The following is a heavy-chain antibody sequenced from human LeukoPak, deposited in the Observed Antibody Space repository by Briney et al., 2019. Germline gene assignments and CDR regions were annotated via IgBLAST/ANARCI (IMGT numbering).Heavy chain of an antibody. Sequence: SETLSLTCSVSGGSITSYYWSWIRQPAGKGLEWIGRIYTSGSTNYNPSLKSRVTMSVDTSKNQFSLKLSSVAAADTAVYYCARGYSYGYMAYFEYWGQGTLVTVSS. V-gene: IGHV4-4*07. CDR2: IYTSGST. CDR3: ARGYSYGYMAYFEY. CDR1: GGSITSYY. J-gene: IGHJ4*02. D-gene: IGHD5-18*01.